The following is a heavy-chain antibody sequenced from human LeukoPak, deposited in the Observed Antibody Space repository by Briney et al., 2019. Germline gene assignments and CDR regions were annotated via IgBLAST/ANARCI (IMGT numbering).Heavy chain of an antibody. D-gene: IGHD3-3*01. CDR2: IKQDGSEK. V-gene: IGHV3-7*01. J-gene: IGHJ4*02. CDR1: GFTFSSYW. CDR3: ARDRGIRYYDFWSGYYSDY. Sequence: GGSLRLSCAASGFTFSSYWMSWVRQAPGKGLEWVANIKQDGSEKYYVGSVKGRFTISRDNAKNSLYLQMNSLRAEDTAVYYCARDRGIRYYDFWSGYYSDYWGQGTLVTVSS.